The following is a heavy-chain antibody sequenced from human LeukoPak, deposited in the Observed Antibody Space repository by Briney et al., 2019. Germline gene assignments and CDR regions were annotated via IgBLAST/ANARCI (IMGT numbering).Heavy chain of an antibody. CDR2: INSDGSST. J-gene: IGHJ5*02. D-gene: IGHD2-2*01. V-gene: IGHV3-74*01. CDR3: ARGGYCSSTSCYPGYNWFDP. CDR1: GFTFSSYW. Sequence: GGSLGLSCAASGFTFSSYWMHWVRHAPGKGLVWVSRINSDGSSTSYADSVKGRFTISRDNAKNTLYLQMNSLRAEDTAVYYCARGGYCSSTSCYPGYNWFDPWGQGTLVTVSS.